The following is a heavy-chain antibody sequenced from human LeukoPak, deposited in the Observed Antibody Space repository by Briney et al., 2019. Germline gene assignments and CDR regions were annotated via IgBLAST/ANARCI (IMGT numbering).Heavy chain of an antibody. CDR1: GGSISSGSYY. CDR3: ARDTAEWFGKPGKGFDY. CDR2: IYHSGST. Sequence: PSQTLSLTCTVSGGSISSGSYYWGWIRQPPGKGLEWIGSIYHSGSTYYNPSLKSRVTISVDTSKNQFSLKLSSVTAADTAVYYCARDTAEWFGKPGKGFDYWGQGTLVTVSS. J-gene: IGHJ4*02. D-gene: IGHD3-3*01. V-gene: IGHV4-39*07.